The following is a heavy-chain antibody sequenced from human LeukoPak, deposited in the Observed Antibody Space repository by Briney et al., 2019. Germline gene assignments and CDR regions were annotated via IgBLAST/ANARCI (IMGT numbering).Heavy chain of an antibody. CDR2: IIPIFGTA. CDR3: GGGHYDYVWGSYRMIDY. V-gene: IGHV1-69*06. CDR1: GGTFSSYA. J-gene: IGHJ4*02. D-gene: IGHD3-16*02. Sequence: GSSVKVSCKASGGTFSSYAISWVRQAPGQGFEWMGGIIPIFGTANYAQTFQGRVTITADKSTSTAYMELSSMRSEDTAVYYCGGGHYDYVWGSYRMIDYWGQGTLVTVSS.